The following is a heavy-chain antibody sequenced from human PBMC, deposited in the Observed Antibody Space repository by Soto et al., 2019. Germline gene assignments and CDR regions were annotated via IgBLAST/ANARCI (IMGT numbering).Heavy chain of an antibody. CDR2: INSDGSTK. J-gene: IGHJ3*01. Sequence: EVQVVESGGGLVQPGESLRLSCAASGFPFTPFWMHWVRQAPGKGLVWLSHINSDGSTKVYADSVKGRFTISRDNAKNTLYLQMNSLKAEDTAVYYCVRVRGSPDSFNVWGRGTMVTVSS. CDR3: VRVRGSPDSFNV. V-gene: IGHV3-74*01. CDR1: GFPFTPFW. D-gene: IGHD3-16*01.